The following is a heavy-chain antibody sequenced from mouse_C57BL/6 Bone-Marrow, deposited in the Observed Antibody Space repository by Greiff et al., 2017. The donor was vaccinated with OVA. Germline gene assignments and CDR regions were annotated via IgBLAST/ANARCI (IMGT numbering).Heavy chain of an antibody. V-gene: IGHV1-50*01. CDR3: ARGGTTVVATLEDY. Sequence: VQLQQPGAELVKPGASVKLSCKASGYTFTSYWMQWVKQRPGQGLEWTGEIDPSDSYTNYNQKFKGKATLTVDTSSSTAYMQLRSLTSEDSAVYYCARGGTTVVATLEDYWGQGTTLTVSS. J-gene: IGHJ2*01. D-gene: IGHD1-1*01. CDR2: IDPSDSYT. CDR1: GYTFTSYW.